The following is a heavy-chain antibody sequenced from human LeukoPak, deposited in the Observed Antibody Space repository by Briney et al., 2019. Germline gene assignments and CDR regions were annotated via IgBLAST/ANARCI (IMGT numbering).Heavy chain of an antibody. V-gene: IGHV3-21*01. CDR2: IGSSITYT. CDR1: GFTFSSYE. Sequence: GGSLRLSCAASGFTFSSYEMNWVRQAPGKGLEWVSSIGSSITYTYYADSVKGRFTISRDNTKNSLFLQMNRLSAEDTAVYYCARGHVFGFDYYYYLDVWGKGTTVAVSS. J-gene: IGHJ6*03. CDR3: ARGHVFGFDYYYYLDV. D-gene: IGHD3-16*01.